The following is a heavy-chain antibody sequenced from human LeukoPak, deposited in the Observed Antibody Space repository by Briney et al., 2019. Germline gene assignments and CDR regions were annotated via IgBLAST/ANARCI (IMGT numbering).Heavy chain of an antibody. V-gene: IGHV3-9*01. D-gene: IGHD2-2*02. CDR3: AKDKGYQLPYDY. Sequence: GGSLRLSCAASGFTFDDYAMHWVRQAPGKGLEWVSGISWNSGSIGYADSVKGRFTISRDNAKNSLYLQMNSLRAEDTAVYYCAKDKGYQLPYDYWGQGTLVTVSS. J-gene: IGHJ4*02. CDR1: GFTFDDYA. CDR2: ISWNSGSI.